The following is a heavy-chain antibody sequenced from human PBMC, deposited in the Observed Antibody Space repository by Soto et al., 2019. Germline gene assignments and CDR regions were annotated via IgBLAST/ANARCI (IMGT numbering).Heavy chain of an antibody. CDR2: ISGSGGST. D-gene: IGHD2-15*01. V-gene: IGHV3-23*01. Sequence: GGSLRLSCAASGFTFSSYAMSWVRQAPGKGLEWVSAISGSGGSTYYADSVKGRFTISRDNARNSLFLQMNSLRAEDTAVYFCACIRAACGYWGPGTLVTVSS. CDR3: ACIRAACGY. CDR1: GFTFSSYA. J-gene: IGHJ4*02.